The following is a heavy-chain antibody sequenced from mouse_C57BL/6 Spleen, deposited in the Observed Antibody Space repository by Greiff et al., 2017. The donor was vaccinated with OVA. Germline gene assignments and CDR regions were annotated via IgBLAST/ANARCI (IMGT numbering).Heavy chain of an antibody. D-gene: IGHD1-1*01. CDR2: IDPSDSYT. V-gene: IGHV1-69*01. J-gene: IGHJ2*01. Sequence: QVQLQQSGAELVMPGASVKLSCKASGYTFTSYWMHWVKQRPGQGLEWIGEIDPSDSYTNYNQKFKGKSTLTVDKSSSTAYMQLSSLTSEDSAVYYCAREDGSSLDYWGQGTTLTVSS. CDR3: AREDGSSLDY. CDR1: GYTFTSYW.